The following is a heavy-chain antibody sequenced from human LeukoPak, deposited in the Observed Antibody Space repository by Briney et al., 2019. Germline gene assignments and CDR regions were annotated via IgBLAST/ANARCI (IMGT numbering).Heavy chain of an antibody. CDR2: IYHSGST. V-gene: IGHV4-4*02. J-gene: IGHJ4*02. CDR3: ARGTYLTVTTEYFLQY. CDR1: GDSINSLDL. Sequence: PSGTLSLTCTVSGDSINSLDLWSWVRQPPGKGLEWIGEIYHSGSTNYNPSLKSRVTMSVDKSKNQFSLKLSSVTAADTAVYYCARGTYLTVTTEYFLQYWGQGTLVTVSS. D-gene: IGHD4-17*01.